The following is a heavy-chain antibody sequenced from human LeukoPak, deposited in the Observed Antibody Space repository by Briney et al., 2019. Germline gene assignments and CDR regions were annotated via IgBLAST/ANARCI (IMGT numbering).Heavy chain of an antibody. J-gene: IGHJ4*02. CDR3: ARGVGGSLDY. Sequence: GGSLRLSCAASGFTFSTYWMAWVRQAPGKGLEWVANIKGDESAKHQADSVKGRFTISRDNAQNSVYLQMTSLRGEDTAVYYCARGVGGSLDYWGQGTLVTVSS. CDR2: IKGDESAK. CDR1: GFTFSTYW. V-gene: IGHV3-7*01. D-gene: IGHD1-26*01.